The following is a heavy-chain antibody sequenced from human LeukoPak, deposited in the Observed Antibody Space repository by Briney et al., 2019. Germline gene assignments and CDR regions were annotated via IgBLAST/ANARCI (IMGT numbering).Heavy chain of an antibody. D-gene: IGHD4-17*01. Sequence: PSETLSLTCTVSGVSISSYYWSWIRQPPGKGLEWIGYIYYSGSTNYNPSLKSRVTISVDTSKNQFSLKLSSVTAADTAVYYCARGRDYGDYLLYWGQGTLVTVSS. CDR1: GVSISSYY. J-gene: IGHJ4*02. CDR3: ARGRDYGDYLLY. V-gene: IGHV4-59*01. CDR2: IYYSGST.